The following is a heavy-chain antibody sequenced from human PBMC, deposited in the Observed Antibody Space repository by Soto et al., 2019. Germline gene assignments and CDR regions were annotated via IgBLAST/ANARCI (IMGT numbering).Heavy chain of an antibody. J-gene: IGHJ4*02. V-gene: IGHV4-34*01. CDR2: INHSGST. Sequence: QVQLQQWGAGLLKPSETLSLTCAVYGGSFSGYYWSWIRQPPGKGLEWIGEINHSGSTNYNPSLKSRVTISVDTSKNQFSLKLSSVTAADTAVYYCARVLRYFDWLSSDGYFDYWGQGTLVTVSS. D-gene: IGHD3-9*01. CDR1: GGSFSGYY. CDR3: ARVLRYFDWLSSDGYFDY.